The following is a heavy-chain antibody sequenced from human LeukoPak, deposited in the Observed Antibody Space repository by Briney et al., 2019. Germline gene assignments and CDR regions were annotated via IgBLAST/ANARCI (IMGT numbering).Heavy chain of an antibody. J-gene: IGHJ6*03. CDR3: ATTYGGTTFYYFYMDF. D-gene: IGHD4-23*01. CDR2: IKPDGSEK. V-gene: IGHV3-7*01. CDR1: GFSFSNYW. Sequence: GGSLRLSCAASGFSFSNYWMTWVRQAPGKGLEWVANIKPDGSEKKYVDSVKGRFTISRDNARNSLYLQMNSLRADDTAVYYCATTYGGTTFYYFYMDFWGRGTTVTVSS.